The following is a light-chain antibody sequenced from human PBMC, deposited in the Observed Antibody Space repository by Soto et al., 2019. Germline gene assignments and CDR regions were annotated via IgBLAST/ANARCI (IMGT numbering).Light chain of an antibody. CDR2: AAS. Sequence: DIQMTQSPSSLSASVGDRVTITCRASQSISSYLNWYQQKPGKAPKLLIYAASSLQSGVPSRCSGSGSGTDFTLTISSLQPEDFATYYCQQSYSTPRTFGQGTKV. J-gene: IGKJ1*01. CDR1: QSISSY. V-gene: IGKV1-39*01. CDR3: QQSYSTPRT.